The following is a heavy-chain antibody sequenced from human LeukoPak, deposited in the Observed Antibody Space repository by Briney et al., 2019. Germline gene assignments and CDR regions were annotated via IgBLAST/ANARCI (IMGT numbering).Heavy chain of an antibody. J-gene: IGHJ4*02. CDR2: IYHSGST. V-gene: IGHV4-38-2*02. D-gene: IGHD1-26*01. Sequence: PSETLSLTCAVSGYSISSGYYWGWIRQPPGKGLEWIGSIYHSGSTYYNPSLKSRVTISVDTSKNQFSLKLSSVTAADTAVYYCARERYSGSYFPDYWGQGTLVTVSS. CDR1: GYSISSGYY. CDR3: ARERYSGSYFPDY.